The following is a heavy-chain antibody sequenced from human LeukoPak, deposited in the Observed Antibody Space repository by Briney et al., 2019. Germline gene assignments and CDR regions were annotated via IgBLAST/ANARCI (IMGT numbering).Heavy chain of an antibody. CDR3: ARPPAVRDNWNDRGFDP. CDR1: GGSISSSSYY. D-gene: IGHD1-20*01. V-gene: IGHV4-39*01. CDR2: IYYSGST. Sequence: SETLSLTCTVSGGSISSSSYYWGWIRQPPGKGLEWIGSIYYSGSTYYNPSLKSRVTISVDTSKNQFSLKLSSVTAADTAVYSCARPPAVRDNWNDRGFDPWGQGTLVTVSS. J-gene: IGHJ5*02.